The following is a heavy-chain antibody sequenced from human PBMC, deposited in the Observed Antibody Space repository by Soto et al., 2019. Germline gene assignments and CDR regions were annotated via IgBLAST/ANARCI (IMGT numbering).Heavy chain of an antibody. CDR2: IIPMFGTA. Sequence: SVKVSCKASGGTFSWVRQAPGQGLEWMGSIIPMFGTANYAQKFQGRVTITADKSTSTAYMELSSLRYDDTAVYYCARSIVGGRWFDPWGQGAQVTVSS. J-gene: IGHJ5*02. D-gene: IGHD2-21*01. CDR1: GGTF. CDR3: ARSIVGGRWFDP. V-gene: IGHV1-69*06.